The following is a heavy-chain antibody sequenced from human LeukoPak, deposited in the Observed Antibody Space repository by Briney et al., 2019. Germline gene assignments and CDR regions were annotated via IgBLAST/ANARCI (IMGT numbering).Heavy chain of an antibody. CDR1: GFTFSNYA. V-gene: IGHV3-23*01. Sequence: PGGSLRLSCAASGFTFSNYAMGWVRQAPGRGLEWVAPITDIGGITHYADSMKGRFTISRDNAKKTLYLQMNSLRDEDMDVYYCEKDVGGYSVHIWGQGKTLTVSS. CDR3: EKDVGGYSVHI. CDR2: ITDIGGIT. D-gene: IGHD6-13*01. J-gene: IGHJ3*02.